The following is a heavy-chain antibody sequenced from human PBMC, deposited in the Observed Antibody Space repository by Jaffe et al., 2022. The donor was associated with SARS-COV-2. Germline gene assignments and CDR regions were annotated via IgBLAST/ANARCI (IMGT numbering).Heavy chain of an antibody. J-gene: IGHJ6*03. D-gene: IGHD3-9*01. CDR3: ARDPRYFDWLTPYYYYYMDV. CDR1: GFTFSDYY. CDR2: ISSSGSTI. V-gene: IGHV3-11*01. Sequence: QVQLVESGGGLVKPGGSLRLSCAASGFTFSDYYMSWIRQAPGKGLEWVSYISSSGSTIYYADSVKGRFTISRDNAKNSLYLQMNSLRAEDTAVYYCARDPRYFDWLTPYYYYYMDVWGKGTTVTVSS.